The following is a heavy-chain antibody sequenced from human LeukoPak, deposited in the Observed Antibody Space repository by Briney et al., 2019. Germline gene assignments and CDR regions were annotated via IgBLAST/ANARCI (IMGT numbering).Heavy chain of an antibody. Sequence: GASVKVSCKASGYTFTSYYMHWVRQAPGQGLEWMGIINPSGGSTSYAQKFQGRVTMTRDTSTSAIYMELSSLRSEDTAVYYCAREKYYYDSSGYPTFDYWGQGTLVTVSS. CDR3: AREKYYYDSSGYPTFDY. D-gene: IGHD3-22*01. V-gene: IGHV1-46*01. CDR1: GYTFTSYY. J-gene: IGHJ4*02. CDR2: INPSGGST.